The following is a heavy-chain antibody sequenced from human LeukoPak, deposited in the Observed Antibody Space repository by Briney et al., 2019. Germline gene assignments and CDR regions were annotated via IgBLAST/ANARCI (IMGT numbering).Heavy chain of an antibody. J-gene: IGHJ4*02. V-gene: IGHV4-59*04. Sequence: SETLSLTCTVSGGSISSYYWSWIRLPPGKGLEWIGNIYYSGSTSYNPSLKSRVTISVDTSKNQFSLNLSSVTAADTAVYYCARRVRATAGKTFDYWGQGTLVTVSS. CDR2: IYYSGST. D-gene: IGHD6-13*01. CDR3: ARRVRATAGKTFDY. CDR1: GGSISSYY.